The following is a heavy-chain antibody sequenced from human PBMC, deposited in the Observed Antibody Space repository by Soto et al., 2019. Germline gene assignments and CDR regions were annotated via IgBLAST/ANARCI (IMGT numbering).Heavy chain of an antibody. CDR1: GSTFTSYD. D-gene: IGHD3-3*01. J-gene: IGHJ5*02. V-gene: IGHV1-8*01. Sequence: ASLKVSCKTSGSTFTSYDINCVRESPGQGLEWMGWMNPNSGNTGYAQKFQGRVTMTRNTSISTAYMELSSLRSEDTAVYYCARARITIFGVVIFQYNWFDPWGQGTLVTVSS. CDR2: MNPNSGNT. CDR3: ARARITIFGVVIFQYNWFDP.